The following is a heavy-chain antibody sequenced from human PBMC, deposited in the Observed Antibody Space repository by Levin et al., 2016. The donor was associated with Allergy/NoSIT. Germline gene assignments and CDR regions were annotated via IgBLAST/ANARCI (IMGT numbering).Heavy chain of an antibody. V-gene: IGHV1-69*06. D-gene: IGHD3-16*01. CDR2: IIPIVDAP. Sequence: WVRQAPGQGLEWMGGIIPIVDAPMYAQKFKGRVTITADKSTSTVYMELTSLRSEDTALYFCAIMGEITFYYFYHMDVWGQGTTVTVSS. J-gene: IGHJ6*02. CDR3: AIMGEITFYYFYHMDV.